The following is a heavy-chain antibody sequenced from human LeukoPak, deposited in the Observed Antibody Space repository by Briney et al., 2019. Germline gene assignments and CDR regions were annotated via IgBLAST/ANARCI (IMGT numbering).Heavy chain of an antibody. CDR2: MNGNSGNT. V-gene: IGHV1-8*03. D-gene: IGHD3-10*01. Sequence: GASVKVSCKASVYTFTSYDINWVRQATGQGLGWMGWMNGNSGNTGYAQKFQGRVTITRNTSISTAYMQLSSLRSEDTAVYYCARDHLDYYGSGSYSFQTAFDIWGQGTMVTVSS. CDR1: VYTFTSYD. J-gene: IGHJ3*02. CDR3: ARDHLDYYGSGSYSFQTAFDI.